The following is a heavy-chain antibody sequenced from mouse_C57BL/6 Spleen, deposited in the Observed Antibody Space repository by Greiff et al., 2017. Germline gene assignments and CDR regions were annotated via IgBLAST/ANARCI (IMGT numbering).Heavy chain of an antibody. CDR2: IDPETGGT. Sequence: QVTLKVSGAELVRPGASVTLSCKASGYTFTDYEMHWVKQTPVHGLEWIGAIDPETGGTAYNQKFKGKAILTADKSSSTAYMELRGLTSEDSAVYYCTRGRLRQDFDYWGQGTTLTVSS. J-gene: IGHJ2*01. CDR1: GYTFTDYE. CDR3: TRGRLRQDFDY. D-gene: IGHD3-2*02. V-gene: IGHV1-15*01.